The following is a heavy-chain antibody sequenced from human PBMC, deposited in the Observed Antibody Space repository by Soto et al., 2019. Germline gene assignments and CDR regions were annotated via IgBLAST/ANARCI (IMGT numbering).Heavy chain of an antibody. D-gene: IGHD5-12*01. Sequence: QVQLVQCGAEVKKPGASVKVSCKASGYTFIGYYIHWVRLAPGQGLEWMGWINPNSGGAKYSQKFQAWVTMTSDTSISTAYMELSRLKSDDTAVYYCARSGGGYDLGDYWGQGTLVTVSS. V-gene: IGHV1-2*04. CDR2: INPNSGGA. J-gene: IGHJ4*02. CDR3: ARSGGGYDLGDY. CDR1: GYTFIGYY.